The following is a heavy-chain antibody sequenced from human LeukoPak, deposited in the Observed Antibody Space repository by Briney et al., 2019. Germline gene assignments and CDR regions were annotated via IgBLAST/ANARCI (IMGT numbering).Heavy chain of an antibody. J-gene: IGHJ4*02. D-gene: IGHD5-12*01. Sequence: SETLSLTCAVSGASINDFCWTWIRQPPGKGLEWIGYVYYGGSTNYYPSLKSRVSMSVDTSKNQFSLTLTSVTVADTAFYYCARGGIRGYSAFDNLDFWGLGTHVTVSS. CDR2: VYYGGST. CDR3: ARGGIRGYSAFDNLDF. V-gene: IGHV4-59*01. CDR1: GASINDFC.